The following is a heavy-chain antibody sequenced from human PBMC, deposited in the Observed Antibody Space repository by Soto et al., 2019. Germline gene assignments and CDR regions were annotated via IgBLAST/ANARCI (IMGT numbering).Heavy chain of an antibody. J-gene: IGHJ4*02. V-gene: IGHV1-69*01. Sequence: QVQLVQSGPEVKKPGSSVKVSCKSSGGTFTTYTFSWVRQAPGQGLEWMAGIIPIFGASKSAQKYQDRVAITTDESTRTIYMELCSLRSDDTAVYYCARDGDGNSLAYWGQGTLVTVSS. D-gene: IGHD7-27*01. CDR1: GGTFTTYT. CDR2: IIPIFGAS. CDR3: ARDGDGNSLAY.